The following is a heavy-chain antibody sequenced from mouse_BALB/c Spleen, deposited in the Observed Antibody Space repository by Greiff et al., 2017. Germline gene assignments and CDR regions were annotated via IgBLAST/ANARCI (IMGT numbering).Heavy chain of an antibody. CDR2: VYPSDSDT. V-gene: IGHV1-74*01. CDR1: GYSFTSYC. CDR3: EKASRCDAGWFAY. D-gene: IGHD2-14*01. Sequence: QVQLQQSGPQLVRPGASVKISCKASGYSFTSYCMHWVKQRPGQGLEWIGLVYPSDSDTRLNQKFKDKATLTVDKSSSTAYMQLSSLTSEDSAVYKREKASRCDAGWFAYWGQGTLVTVAA. J-gene: IGHJ3*01.